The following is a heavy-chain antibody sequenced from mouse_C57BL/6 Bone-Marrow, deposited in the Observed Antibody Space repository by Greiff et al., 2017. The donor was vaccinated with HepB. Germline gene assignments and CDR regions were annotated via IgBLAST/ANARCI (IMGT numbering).Heavy chain of an antibody. J-gene: IGHJ4*01. CDR3: VMGGRITTESSYYYAMDY. CDR1: GFTFNTYA. CDR2: IRSKSSNYAT. Sequence: EVNVVESGGGLVQPKGSLKLSCAASGFTFNTYAMHWVRQAPGKGLEWVARIRSKSSNYATYYADSVKDRFTISRDDSQSMLYLQMNNLKTEDTAMYYCVMGGRITTESSYYYAMDYWGQGTSVTVSS. V-gene: IGHV10-3*01. D-gene: IGHD1-1*01.